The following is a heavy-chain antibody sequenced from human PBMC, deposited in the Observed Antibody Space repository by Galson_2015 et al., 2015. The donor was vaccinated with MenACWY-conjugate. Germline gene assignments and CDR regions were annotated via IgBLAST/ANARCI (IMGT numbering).Heavy chain of an antibody. Sequence: SLRLSCAASGFAFSNYCMHWVRQAPGKGLECVSRICAGGISIMYGDSVRGLFTISRDDAENTLYLQMDGLSADDTAVYFCVRVSSGWRCMNIWGQGTTVAVSS. CDR2: ICAGGISI. V-gene: IGHV3-74*03. CDR3: VRVSSGWRCMNI. J-gene: IGHJ6*02. D-gene: IGHD6-19*01. CDR1: GFAFSNYC.